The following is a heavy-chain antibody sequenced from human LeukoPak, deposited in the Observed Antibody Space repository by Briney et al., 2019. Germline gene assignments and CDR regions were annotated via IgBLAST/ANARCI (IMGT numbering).Heavy chain of an antibody. J-gene: IGHJ2*01. CDR1: GFTVSSNY. CDR2: IYSGGST. D-gene: IGHD3-10*01. Sequence: AGGSLRLSCAASGFTVSSNYMSWVRQAPGKGLEWVSVIYSGGSTYYADSVKGRFTISRDNSKNTLYLQMNSLRAEDTAVYYCARDGSGSSHWYFDLWGRGTLVTVSS. CDR3: ARDGSGSSHWYFDL. V-gene: IGHV3-53*01.